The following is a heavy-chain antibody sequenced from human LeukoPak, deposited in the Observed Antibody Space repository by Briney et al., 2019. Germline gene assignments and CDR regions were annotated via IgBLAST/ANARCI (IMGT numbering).Heavy chain of an antibody. J-gene: IGHJ4*02. CDR1: GFTVSSNY. CDR3: ARDLYSSSWFDY. D-gene: IGHD6-13*01. Sequence: QPGGSLRLSCAASGFTVSSNYMSWVRQAPGKGLEWVSVIYSGGSTYYADSVKGRFTISRDNSKNTLYLQMNSLRAEDTAVYYCARDLYSSSWFDYWGQGTLVTVSS. V-gene: IGHV3-66*01. CDR2: IYSGGST.